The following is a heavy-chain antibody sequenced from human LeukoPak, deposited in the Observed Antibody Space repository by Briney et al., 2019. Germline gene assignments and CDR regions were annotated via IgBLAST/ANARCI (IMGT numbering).Heavy chain of an antibody. V-gene: IGHV4-59*12. Sequence: SETLSLTCTVSGGSISSYYWSWIRQPPGKGLEWIGYIYYSGSTNYNPSLKSRVTMSVDTSKNQFSLKLSSVTAADTAVYYCARGLVATPQGYYYYHMDVWGKGTTVTVSS. CDR1: GGSISSYY. CDR2: IYYSGST. CDR3: ARGLVATPQGYYYYHMDV. J-gene: IGHJ6*03. D-gene: IGHD5-12*01.